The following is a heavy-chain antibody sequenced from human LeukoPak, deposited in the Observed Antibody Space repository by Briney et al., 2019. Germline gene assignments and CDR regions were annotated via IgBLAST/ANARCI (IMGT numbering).Heavy chain of an antibody. J-gene: IGHJ4*02. CDR3: ARDFIVSYYDSSGFGY. CDR1: GFTFSSYW. Sequence: GGSLRLSCAASGFTFSSYWMSWVRQAPGKGLEWVANIKQDGSEKYYVDSVKGRFTISRDNAKNSLYLQMNSLRAEDTAVYYCARDFIVSYYDSSGFGYWGQGTMVTVSS. D-gene: IGHD3-22*01. V-gene: IGHV3-7*05. CDR2: IKQDGSEK.